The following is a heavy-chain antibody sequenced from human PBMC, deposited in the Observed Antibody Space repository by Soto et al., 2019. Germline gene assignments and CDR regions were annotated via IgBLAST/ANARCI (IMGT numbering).Heavy chain of an antibody. D-gene: IGHD3-16*01. V-gene: IGHV3-11*01. CDR2: ISSSGSTI. Sequence: GGSLRLSCAASGFTFSDYYMSWIRQAPGKGLEWVSYISSSGSTIYYADSVKGRFTISRDNAKNSLYLQMNSLRAEDTAVYYCAREMKQTYRTPYSVRDPQVTPFDYWGQGTLVTVSS. CDR1: GFTFSDYY. J-gene: IGHJ4*02. CDR3: AREMKQTYRTPYSVRDPQVTPFDY.